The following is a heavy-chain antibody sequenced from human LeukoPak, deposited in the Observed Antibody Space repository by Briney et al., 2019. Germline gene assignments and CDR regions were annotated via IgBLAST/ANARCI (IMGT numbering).Heavy chain of an antibody. CDR1: GFTFSSSA. J-gene: IGHJ4*02. Sequence: GGSLRLSCAASGFTFSSSAMSWVRQAPGRGLEWFSAVSSNGASTYYADSVKGRFTISRDNSKNTLYLQMNSLRGEDTAMYFCARQLGYCSDGTCYFDYWGRGTLVTVSS. CDR3: ARQLGYCSDGTCYFDY. D-gene: IGHD2-15*01. V-gene: IGHV3-23*01. CDR2: VSSNGAST.